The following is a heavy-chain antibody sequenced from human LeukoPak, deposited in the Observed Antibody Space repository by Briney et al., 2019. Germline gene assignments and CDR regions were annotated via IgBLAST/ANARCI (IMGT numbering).Heavy chain of an antibody. Sequence: GGSLRLSCTGSGFTFSNYVMSWVRQAPGRRLEWVSGISDSGDDTDYADSVKGRFTISRDNSKNTLFLQMNILRVEDTAGYYCVKVSGGGCWYWSPWGQGTLVTVSS. V-gene: IGHV3-23*01. D-gene: IGHD2-8*02. CDR3: VKVSGGGCWYWSP. CDR2: ISDSGDDT. CDR1: GFTFSNYV. J-gene: IGHJ5*01.